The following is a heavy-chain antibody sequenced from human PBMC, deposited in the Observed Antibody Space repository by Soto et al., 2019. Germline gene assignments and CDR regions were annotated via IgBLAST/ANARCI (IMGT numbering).Heavy chain of an antibody. V-gene: IGHV3-21*01. CDR2: ISSSSSYI. D-gene: IGHD3-10*01. Sequence: EVQLVESGGGLVKPGGSLRLSCAASGFTFSSYSMNWVRQAPGKGLEWVSSISSSSSYIYYADSVKGRFTISRDNAKNSLYLQMNSLRAEDTAVYYCARDRGQPRDYYYYYMDVWGKGTTVTVSS. CDR1: GFTFSSYS. CDR3: ARDRGQPRDYYYYYMDV. J-gene: IGHJ6*03.